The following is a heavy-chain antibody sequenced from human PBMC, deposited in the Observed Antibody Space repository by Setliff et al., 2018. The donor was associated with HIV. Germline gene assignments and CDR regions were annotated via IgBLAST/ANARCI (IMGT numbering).Heavy chain of an antibody. CDR2: IYYSGTT. J-gene: IGHJ4*02. CDR1: GGSIRSGSYY. D-gene: IGHD3-3*01. V-gene: IGHV4-31*03. Sequence: LSLTCTVAGGSIRSGSYYWSWIRQHPGKGLEWIGYIYYSGTTYYNPSLKSRVTISVDMANNQFSLKVTSVTAADTAVYYCMRGRSITIFGVAYFDFWGQGTQVTVSS. CDR3: MRGRSITIFGVAYFDF.